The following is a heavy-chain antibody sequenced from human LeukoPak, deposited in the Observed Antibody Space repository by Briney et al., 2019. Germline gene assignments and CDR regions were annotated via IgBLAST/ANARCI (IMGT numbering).Heavy chain of an antibody. V-gene: IGHV5-51*01. CDR3: ARHHPGDSNLDF. CDR2: IYPGDSDT. D-gene: IGHD2-21*02. J-gene: IGHJ4*02. Sequence: GESLKISCKGSGYSFTSYWIGWVRQMPERGLEWMGIIYPGDSDTRYSPSFQGQVTISADKSINTAYLQWSSLKASDTAIYYCARHHPGDSNLDFWGQGTLVTVSS. CDR1: GYSFTSYW.